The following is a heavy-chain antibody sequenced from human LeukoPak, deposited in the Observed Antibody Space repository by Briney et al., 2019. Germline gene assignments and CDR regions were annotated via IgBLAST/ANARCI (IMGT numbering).Heavy chain of an antibody. CDR2: IYTSGST. D-gene: IGHD2-15*01. CDR1: GGSISSYY. Sequence: SETLSLTCTVSGGSISSYYWSWIRQPAGKGLEWIGRIYTSGSTNYNPSLKSRVTMSVDTSKNQFSLKLSSVTAADTAVYYCARVNCSGGNCYSSRGAFDIWGQGTMVTVSS. CDR3: ARVNCSGGNCYSSRGAFDI. J-gene: IGHJ3*02. V-gene: IGHV4-4*07.